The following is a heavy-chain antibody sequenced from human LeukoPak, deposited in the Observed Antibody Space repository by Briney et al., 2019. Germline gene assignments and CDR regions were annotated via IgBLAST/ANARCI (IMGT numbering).Heavy chain of an antibody. CDR3: AKSRGESRGASNY. Sequence: GGSLRLSCAASGFTFSSYGMSWVRQAPGKGLEWVSGITGSGGSTYHADAVKGRFTISRDNSKNTLYLQMNSLRAEDTAVYYCAKSRGESRGASNYWGQGTLVTVSS. J-gene: IGHJ4*02. CDR1: GFTFSSYG. V-gene: IGHV3-23*01. D-gene: IGHD1-26*01. CDR2: ITGSGGST.